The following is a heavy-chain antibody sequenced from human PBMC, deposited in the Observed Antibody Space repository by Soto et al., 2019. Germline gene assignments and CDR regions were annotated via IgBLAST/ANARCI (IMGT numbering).Heavy chain of an antibody. CDR2: IIPIFGTA. CDR1: GGTFSSYA. CDR3: ARVTGGYGYYYGMDV. J-gene: IGHJ6*02. Sequence: SVKVSCKASGGTFSSYAISWVRQAPGQGLEWMGGIIPIFGTANYAQKFQGRVTIAADESTSTAYMELSSLRSEDGAVYYCARVTGGYGYYYGMDVWGQGSTVTVSS. D-gene: IGHD6-25*01. V-gene: IGHV1-69*13.